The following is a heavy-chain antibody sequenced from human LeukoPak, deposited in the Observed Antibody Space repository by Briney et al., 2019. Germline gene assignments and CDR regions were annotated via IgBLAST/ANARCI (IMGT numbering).Heavy chain of an antibody. D-gene: IGHD1-14*01. V-gene: IGHV4-39*07. CDR1: GGSISSSNYY. CDR2: IYYSGST. CDR3: ARPPPSGANRKNAFDI. J-gene: IGHJ3*02. Sequence: SETLSLTCTVSGGSISSSNYYWGWIRQPPGKGLEWIGNIYYSGSTYYNPSLKSRVTISVDTSKNQFSLKLSSVTAADTAVYYCARPPPSGANRKNAFDIWGQGTMVTVSS.